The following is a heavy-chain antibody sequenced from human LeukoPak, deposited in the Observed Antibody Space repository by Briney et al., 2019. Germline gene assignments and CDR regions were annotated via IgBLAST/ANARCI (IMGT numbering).Heavy chain of an antibody. CDR1: GFTFSSYW. J-gene: IGHJ6*04. D-gene: IGHD3-10*02. Sequence: GGSLRLSCAASGFTFSSYWMHWVRQVPGKGLVWVSRINGDGSTTTYADSVKGRFTISRDNAKNSLYLQMNSLRAEDTAVYYCAELGSTMIGGVWGKGTTVTISS. V-gene: IGHV3-74*01. CDR2: INGDGSTT. CDR3: AELGSTMIGGV.